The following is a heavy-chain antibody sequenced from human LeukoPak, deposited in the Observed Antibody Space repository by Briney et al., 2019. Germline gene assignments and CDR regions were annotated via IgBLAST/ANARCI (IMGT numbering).Heavy chain of an antibody. D-gene: IGHD3-9*01. CDR1: GLTFSDYN. Sequence: PGGSLRLSCAASGLTFSDYNMNWVHQAPGKGLEWVSYITNGGSTIHHADSVKGRFTISRDNAKKTLYLQMNSLRAEDTAVYYCARSIGLTGGGVDVWGQGTTVTVSS. V-gene: IGHV3-11*01. CDR3: ARSIGLTGGGVDV. CDR2: ITNGGSTI. J-gene: IGHJ6*02.